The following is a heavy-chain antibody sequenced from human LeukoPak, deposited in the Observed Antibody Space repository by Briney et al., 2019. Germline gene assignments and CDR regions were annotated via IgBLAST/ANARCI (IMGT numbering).Heavy chain of an antibody. CDR1: GGSISSYY. Sequence: SETLSLTCTVSGGSISSYYWSWIRQPPGKGLEWIGYIYYSGSTNYNPSLKSRVTISVDTSKNQFSLKLSSVTAADTAVYYCARVHDTSGYYYMLDYWGQGTLVTVSS. V-gene: IGHV4-59*01. D-gene: IGHD3-22*01. CDR2: IYYSGST. J-gene: IGHJ4*02. CDR3: ARVHDTSGYYYMLDY.